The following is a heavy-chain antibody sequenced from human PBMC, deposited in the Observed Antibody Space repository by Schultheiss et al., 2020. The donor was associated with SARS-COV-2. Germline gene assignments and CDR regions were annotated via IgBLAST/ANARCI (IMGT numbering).Heavy chain of an antibody. V-gene: IGHV4-61*08. J-gene: IGHJ5*02. D-gene: IGHD3/OR15-3a*01. Sequence: SETLSLTCTVSGGSISSGGYSWSWIRQPPGKGLEWIGYVYSSGSTKYNPSLKSRVTISVDKSKKQFSLKLSSVTAADTAVYYCASGLHFDPWGQGTLVTVSS. CDR3: ASGLHFDP. CDR2: VYSSGST. CDR1: GGSISSGGYS.